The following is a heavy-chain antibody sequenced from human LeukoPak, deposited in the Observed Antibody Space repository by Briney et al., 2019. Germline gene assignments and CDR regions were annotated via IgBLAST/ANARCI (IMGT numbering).Heavy chain of an antibody. Sequence: PGRSLRLSCAASGFTFSSYAMHWVRQAPGKGLEWVAVISYDGSNKYYADSVKGRFTISRDNSKNTLYLQMNSLRAEDTAVYYCAGGRVAGTSYYYGMDVWGQGTTVTVSS. V-gene: IGHV3-30-3*01. CDR1: GFTFSSYA. CDR3: AGGRVAGTSYYYGMDV. J-gene: IGHJ6*02. D-gene: IGHD6-19*01. CDR2: ISYDGSNK.